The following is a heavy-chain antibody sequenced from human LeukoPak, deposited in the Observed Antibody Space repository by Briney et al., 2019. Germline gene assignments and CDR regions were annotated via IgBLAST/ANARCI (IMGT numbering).Heavy chain of an antibody. CDR1: GFTFSSYW. CDR3: ARRRGGYYYYMDV. Sequence: GGSLRLSCAASGFTFSSYWMHWVRQAPGKGLVWVSRINSDGSSTSYVDSVKGRFTISRDNAKSTLYLQMNSLRAGDTAVYYCARRRGGYYYYMDVWGKGTTVTVSS. V-gene: IGHV3-74*01. J-gene: IGHJ6*03. CDR2: INSDGSST. D-gene: IGHD3-10*01.